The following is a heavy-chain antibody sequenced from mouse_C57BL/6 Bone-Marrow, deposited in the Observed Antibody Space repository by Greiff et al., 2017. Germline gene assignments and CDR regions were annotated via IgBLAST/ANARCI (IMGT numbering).Heavy chain of an antibody. CDR1: GYTFTSYG. V-gene: IGHV1-81*01. J-gene: IGHJ1*03. CDR2: IYPRSGNT. Sequence: VQLQQSGAELARPGASVKLSCKASGYTFTSYGMSWVKQRTGQGLEWIGEIYPRSGNTYYNEKFKGKATLTADKSSSTAYMELRSLTSEDSAVYFYARARKYWCFDVWCTGTTVTVSA. CDR3: ARARKYWCFDV.